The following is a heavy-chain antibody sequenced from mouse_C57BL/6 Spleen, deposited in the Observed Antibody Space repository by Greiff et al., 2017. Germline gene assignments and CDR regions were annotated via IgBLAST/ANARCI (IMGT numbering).Heavy chain of an antibody. CDR1: GYTFTSYW. V-gene: IGHV1-53*01. J-gene: IGHJ2*01. Sequence: QVHVKQPGTELVKPGASVKLSCKASGYTFTSYWMHWVKQRPGQGLEWIGNINPSNGGTNYNEKFKSKATLTVDKSSSTAYMQLSSLTSEDSAVYYCATQFITTVVATDYWGQGTTLTVSS. CDR2: INPSNGGT. CDR3: ATQFITTVVATDY. D-gene: IGHD1-1*01.